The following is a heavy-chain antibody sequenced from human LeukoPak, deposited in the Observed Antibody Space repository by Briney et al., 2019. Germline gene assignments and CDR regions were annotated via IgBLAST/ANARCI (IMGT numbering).Heavy chain of an antibody. CDR2: MYLSGTT. CDR1: GDSINSLDL. CDR3: AGLVGRYSSGLYYYYFDY. J-gene: IGHJ4*02. Sequence: TSETLSLTCTVSGDSINSLDLWSWVRQPPGKGLEWIGEMYLSGTTHSNPSVKSRVTISIDKSKNQFFLNLSSVTAADTAVYYCAGLVGRYSSGLYYYYFDYWGQGTRVTVSS. V-gene: IGHV4-4*02. D-gene: IGHD3-22*01.